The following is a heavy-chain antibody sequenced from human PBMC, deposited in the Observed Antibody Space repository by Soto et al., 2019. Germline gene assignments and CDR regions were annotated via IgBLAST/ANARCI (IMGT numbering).Heavy chain of an antibody. CDR1: GGTFSSYT. V-gene: IGHV1-69*02. D-gene: IGHD4-17*01. CDR3: ARVPGPDYGDYSDAFDI. J-gene: IGHJ3*02. CDR2: IIPILGIA. Sequence: QVQLVQSGAEVKKPGSSVKVSCKASGGTFSSYTISWVRQAPGQGLEWMGRIIPILGIANYAQKFQDRVTITADKSTSTAYMELSSLRSEDTAVYYCARVPGPDYGDYSDAFDIWGQGTMVTVSS.